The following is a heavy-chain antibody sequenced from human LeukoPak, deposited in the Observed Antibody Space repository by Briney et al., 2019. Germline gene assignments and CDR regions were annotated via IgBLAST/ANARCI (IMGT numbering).Heavy chain of an antibody. CDR2: ISNSGSFR. J-gene: IGHJ4*02. V-gene: IGHV3-21*01. D-gene: IGHD5-12*01. CDR1: GFTFSSYA. CDR3: ARDLGGGHDNL. Sequence: GGSLRLSCAASGFTFSSYAMSWVRQAPGKGLEWVSAISNSGSFRYFADSLKGRFTVSRDNAKNSLYLQMNSLRAEDTAVYYCARDLGGGHDNLWGQGTLVTVSS.